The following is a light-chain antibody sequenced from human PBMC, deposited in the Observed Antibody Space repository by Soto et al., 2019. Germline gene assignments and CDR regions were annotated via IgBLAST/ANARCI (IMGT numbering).Light chain of an antibody. CDR2: EVS. CDR3: SSYTSSNTLEV. CDR1: SSDVGGSNY. V-gene: IGLV2-14*01. Sequence: QSALIQPASVSGSPGQSITISCTGTSSDVGGSNYVSWYQHHPHRAPKLLIYEVSCRPSGVSNRFSGSKSDNTASLTISGLQAEDEADYYCSSYTSSNTLEVFGIGTKVTVL. J-gene: IGLJ1*01.